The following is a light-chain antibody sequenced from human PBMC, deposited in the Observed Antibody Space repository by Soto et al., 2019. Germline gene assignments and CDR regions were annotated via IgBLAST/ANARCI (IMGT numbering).Light chain of an antibody. CDR2: EVN. J-gene: IGLJ1*01. CDR1: SSDVGGYNY. Sequence: QSALTQPPPASGSPGQSVAISCTGTSSDVGGYNYVSWYQQHPGKAPKLMIYEVNKRPSGVPDRFSGSKSGNTASLTVSGLQAEDEADYYCSSYAGSSNVFGTESK. V-gene: IGLV2-8*01. CDR3: SSYAGSSNV.